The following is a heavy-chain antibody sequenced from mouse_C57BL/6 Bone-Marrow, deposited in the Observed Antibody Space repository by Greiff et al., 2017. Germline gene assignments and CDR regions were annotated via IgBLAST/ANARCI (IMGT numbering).Heavy chain of an antibody. J-gene: IGHJ1*03. D-gene: IGHD1-1*01. Sequence: VQRVESGPGLVQPSQSLSITCTVSGFSLTSYGVHWVRQSPGKGLEWLGVIWSGGSTDYNAAFISRLSISKDNSKSQVFFKMNSLQADDTAIYYCARKGSYYGPHWYFDVWGTGTTVTVSS. V-gene: IGHV2-2*01. CDR3: ARKGSYYGPHWYFDV. CDR1: GFSLTSYG. CDR2: IWSGGST.